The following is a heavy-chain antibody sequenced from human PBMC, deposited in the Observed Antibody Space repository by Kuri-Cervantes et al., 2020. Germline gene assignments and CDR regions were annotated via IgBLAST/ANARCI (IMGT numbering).Heavy chain of an antibody. Sequence: GESLKISCAASGFTFDDYAMHWVRQAPGKGLEWVSSISSSSSYIYYADSVKGRFTISRDNAKNSLYLQMNSLRAEDTAVYCCARGPQGVRGAFTDYYYYYMDVWGKGTTVTVSS. D-gene: IGHD3-10*01. CDR2: ISSSSSYI. CDR1: GFTFDDYA. J-gene: IGHJ6*03. V-gene: IGHV3-21*01. CDR3: ARGPQGVRGAFTDYYYYYMDV.